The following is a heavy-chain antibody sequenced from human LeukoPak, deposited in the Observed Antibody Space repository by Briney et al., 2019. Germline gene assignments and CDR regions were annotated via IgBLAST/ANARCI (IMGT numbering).Heavy chain of an antibody. CDR2: IYYSGST. V-gene: IGHV4-59*01. D-gene: IGHD2-2*01. J-gene: IGHJ3*02. CDR3: ARRGSYCSSTSCYAPEGDAFDI. CDR1: GGSISSYY. Sequence: SETLSLTCTVSGGSISSYYWSWIRQPPGKGLEWIGYIYYSGSTNYNPSLKSRVTISVDTSKNQFSLKLSSVTAADTAVYYCARRGSYCSSTSCYAPEGDAFDIWGQGTMVTVSS.